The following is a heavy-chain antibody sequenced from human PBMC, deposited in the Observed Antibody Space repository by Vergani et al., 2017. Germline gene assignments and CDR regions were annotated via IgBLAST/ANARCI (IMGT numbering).Heavy chain of an antibody. D-gene: IGHD1-26*01. CDR3: ARDGSSYDPRFDD. CDR1: EYSFIGYY. J-gene: IGHJ4*02. V-gene: IGHV1-2*02. Sequence: QVQLVQSGAEVRKPGASVTVSCKTSEYSFIGYYIHWVRQAPGQGLEWMGRINPKTGDTIYAQNFQDRVNMTRETSITTAYMELRRLRSDDTAVYYCARDGSSYDPRFDDWGQGTLVTVSS. CDR2: INPKTGDT.